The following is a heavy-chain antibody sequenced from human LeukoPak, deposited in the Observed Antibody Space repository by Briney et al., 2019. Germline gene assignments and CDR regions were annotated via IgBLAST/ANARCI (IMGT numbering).Heavy chain of an antibody. V-gene: IGHV4-59*01. CDR1: GGSISSYY. D-gene: IGHD5-18*01. J-gene: IGHJ4*02. CDR2: IYYSGST. CDR3: ARGTSGYSYGYD. Sequence: PSETLSLTCTVSGGSISSYYWSWIRQPPGKGLEWIGYIYYSGSTNYNPSLKSRVTISVDTSKNQFSLKLSSVTAADTAVYYCARGTSGYSYGYDWGQGTLVTVSS.